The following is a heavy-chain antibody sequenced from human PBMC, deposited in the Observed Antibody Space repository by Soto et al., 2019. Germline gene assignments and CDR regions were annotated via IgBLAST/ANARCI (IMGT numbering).Heavy chain of an antibody. Sequence: PSETLSLTCTVSDGSISSYYWSWIRQPPGKGLEWIGYIYYSGSTNYNPSLKSRVTISVDTSKNQFSLKLSSVTAADTAVYYCARHGPIAAAGTVFDYWGQGTLVTVS. CDR3: ARHGPIAAAGTVFDY. D-gene: IGHD6-13*01. CDR2: IYYSGST. V-gene: IGHV4-59*08. CDR1: DGSISSYY. J-gene: IGHJ4*02.